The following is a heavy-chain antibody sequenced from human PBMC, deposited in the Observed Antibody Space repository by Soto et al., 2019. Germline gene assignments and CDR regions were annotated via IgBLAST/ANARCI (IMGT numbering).Heavy chain of an antibody. CDR2: ISWNSGSI. Sequence: PGGSLRLSCAASGLPFDDYAMHWVRQAPGKGLEWVSGISWNSGSIGYADSVKGRFTISRDNAKNSLYLQMNSLRAEDTALYYCAKDIQPLNIVATSFFGYWGQGTLVTVSS. CDR3: AKDIQPLNIVATSFFGY. J-gene: IGHJ4*02. D-gene: IGHD5-12*01. CDR1: GLPFDDYA. V-gene: IGHV3-9*01.